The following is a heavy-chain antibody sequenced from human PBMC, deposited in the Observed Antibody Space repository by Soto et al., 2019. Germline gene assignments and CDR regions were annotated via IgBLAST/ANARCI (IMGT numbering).Heavy chain of an antibody. D-gene: IGHD6-25*01. Sequence: PSETLSLTCTVSGGSISSYYWSWIRQPPGKGLEWIGQIQNRWTTTYNPSLKSRVTISVDTSKNQFSLKLTSVTAADTAVYYCARSIAAPRWFDPWGQGTLVTVSS. V-gene: IGHV4-59*01. CDR1: GGSISSYY. CDR3: ARSIAAPRWFDP. CDR2: IQNRWTT. J-gene: IGHJ5*02.